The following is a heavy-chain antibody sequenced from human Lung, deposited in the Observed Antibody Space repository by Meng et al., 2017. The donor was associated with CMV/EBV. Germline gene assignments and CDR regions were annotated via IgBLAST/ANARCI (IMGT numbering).Heavy chain of an antibody. CDR3: TTVLGTSYPYGMDV. Sequence: GESXKISXAASGFTFSNAWMSWVRQAPGKGLEWVGRIKTKTDGGTIDYAAPVKGRFTISRDDSKNTLYLQMNSLKTEDTAVYYCTTVLGTSYPYGMDVWGQGTXVTVSS. V-gene: IGHV3-15*01. CDR1: GFTFSNAW. D-gene: IGHD1-26*01. J-gene: IGHJ6*02. CDR2: IKTKTDGGTI.